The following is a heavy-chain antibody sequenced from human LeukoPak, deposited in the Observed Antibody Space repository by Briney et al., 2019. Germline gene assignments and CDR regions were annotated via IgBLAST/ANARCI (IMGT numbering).Heavy chain of an antibody. CDR1: GGSISGSSYY. Sequence: SETLSLTCTVSGGSISGSSYYWGWIRQPPGKGLEWIGSIYYSGSTYYNPSLKSRVTISVDRSKNQFSLKLSSVTAADTAVYYCARGGADIVAPLDYWGQGTLVTVSS. J-gene: IGHJ4*02. CDR2: IYYSGST. D-gene: IGHD5-12*01. V-gene: IGHV4-39*07. CDR3: ARGGADIVAPLDY.